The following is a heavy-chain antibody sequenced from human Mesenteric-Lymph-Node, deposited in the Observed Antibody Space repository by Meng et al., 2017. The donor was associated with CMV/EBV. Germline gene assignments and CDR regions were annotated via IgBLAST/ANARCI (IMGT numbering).Heavy chain of an antibody. CDR3: ARRRYFDSLLDY. J-gene: IGHJ4*02. V-gene: IGHV3-74*01. Sequence: GESLKISCVASGFTFSSYAMSWVRQAPGKGLVWVSRINSDGSSTSYADSVKGRFTISRDNAKNTLYLQMNSLRAEDTAVYYCARRRYFDSLLDYWGQGTLVTVSS. CDR1: GFTFSSYA. CDR2: INSDGSST. D-gene: IGHD3-9*01.